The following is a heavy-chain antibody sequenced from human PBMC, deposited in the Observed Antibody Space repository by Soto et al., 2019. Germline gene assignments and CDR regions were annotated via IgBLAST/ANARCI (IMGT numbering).Heavy chain of an antibody. CDR3: ARSHSGSYYKFDY. CDR2: IIPIFGTA. CDR1: GGTFSSYA. Sequence: SVKVSCKASGGTFSSYAISWVRQAPGQGLEWMGGIIPIFGTANYAQKLQGRVTMTTDSSTSTAYMELRSLRSDDTAVYYCARSHSGSYYKFDYWGQGTLVTVSS. V-gene: IGHV1-69*05. J-gene: IGHJ4*02. D-gene: IGHD1-26*01.